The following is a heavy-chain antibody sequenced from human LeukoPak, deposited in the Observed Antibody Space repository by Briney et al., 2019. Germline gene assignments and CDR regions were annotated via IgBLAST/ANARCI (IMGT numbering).Heavy chain of an antibody. CDR3: ARDRDYYGSGSYSY. Sequence: GGSLRLPCAASGFTFSSYEMNWVRQAPGKGLEWVSYISSSGSTIYYADSVKGRFTISRDNAKNSLYLQMNSLGAEDTAVYYCARDRDYYGSGSYSYWGQGTLVTVSS. V-gene: IGHV3-48*03. J-gene: IGHJ4*02. CDR1: GFTFSSYE. CDR2: ISSSGSTI. D-gene: IGHD3-10*01.